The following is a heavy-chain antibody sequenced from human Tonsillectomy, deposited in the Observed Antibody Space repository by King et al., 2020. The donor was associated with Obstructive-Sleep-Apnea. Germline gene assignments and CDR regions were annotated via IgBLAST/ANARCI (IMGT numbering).Heavy chain of an antibody. CDR1: GYTFTDYY. CDR2: INPNSDGT. CDR3: ARDPGQQRRANCFDY. J-gene: IGHJ4*02. D-gene: IGHD6-25*01. V-gene: IGHV1-2*02. Sequence: QLVQSGAEVKKPGASVKVSCMTSGYTFTDYYMHWVRQAPGQGLEWMGWINPNSDGTDYAQKFQDRVTMTRDTSISAAYMELSRLTSDDTAVYYCARDPGQQRRANCFDYWGQGTLVTVSS.